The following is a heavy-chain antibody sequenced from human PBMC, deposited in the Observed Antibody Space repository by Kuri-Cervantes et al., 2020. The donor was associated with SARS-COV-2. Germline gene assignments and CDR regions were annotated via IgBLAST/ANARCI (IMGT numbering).Heavy chain of an antibody. Sequence: GESLKISCAASGFTFSSYGMHWVRQAPGKGLEWVAVISYDGSNKYYADSVKGRFTISRDNSKNTLYLQMNSLRAEDTAVYYCAKSLIWHYFGYWGQGTLVTVSS. CDR1: GFTFSSYG. V-gene: IGHV3-30*18. J-gene: IGHJ4*02. D-gene: IGHD2-15*01. CDR2: ISYDGSNK. CDR3: AKSLIWHYFGY.